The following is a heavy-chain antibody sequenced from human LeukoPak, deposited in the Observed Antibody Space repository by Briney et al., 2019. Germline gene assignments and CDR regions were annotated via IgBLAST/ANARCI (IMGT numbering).Heavy chain of an antibody. CDR3: ARESDSSYYYYGMDV. CDR2: INHSGST. J-gene: IGHJ6*02. CDR1: GGSFSGYY. Sequence: SETLSLTCAVYGGSFSGYYWSWIRQSPGKGLEWIGEINHSGSTNYNPSLKSRVTISVDTSKNQFSLKLSSVTAADTAVYYCARESDSSYYYYGMDVWGQGTTVTVSS. D-gene: IGHD6-13*01. V-gene: IGHV4-34*01.